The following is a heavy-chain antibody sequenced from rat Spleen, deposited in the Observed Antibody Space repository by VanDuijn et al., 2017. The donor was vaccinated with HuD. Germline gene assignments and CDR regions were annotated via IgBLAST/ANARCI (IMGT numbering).Heavy chain of an antibody. CDR2: ITHSTSTT. CDR1: GFTFKNYW. CDR3: AKGSSMDA. J-gene: IGHJ4*01. V-gene: IGHV5-31*01. Sequence: EVQLVESGGGLVQPGRSLKLSCVASGFTFKNYWMTWIRQAPGKGLEWVATITHSTSTTYYPDSVQGRFTISRDNAKSTLYLQMDSLRSEDTATYYCAKGSSMDAWGQGASVTVSS.